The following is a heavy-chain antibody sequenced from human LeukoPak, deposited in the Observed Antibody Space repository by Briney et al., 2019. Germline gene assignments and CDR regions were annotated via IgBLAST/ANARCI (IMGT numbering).Heavy chain of an antibody. CDR1: GFTFSNYE. V-gene: IGHV3-9*01. CDR3: AKDLMALLTGFDY. Sequence: PGGSLRLSCAASGFTFSNYEMHWVRQAPGKGLEWVSGISWNSGSIGYADSVKGRFTISRDNAKNSLYLQMNSLRAEDTALYYCAKDLMALLTGFDYWGQGTLVTVSS. CDR2: ISWNSGSI. J-gene: IGHJ4*02. D-gene: IGHD3-9*01.